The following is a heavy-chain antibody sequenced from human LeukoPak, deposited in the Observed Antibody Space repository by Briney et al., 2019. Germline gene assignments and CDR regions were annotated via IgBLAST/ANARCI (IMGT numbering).Heavy chain of an antibody. Sequence: GASVKVSCKASGYSFTCYYIYWLRQAPGQGLELMGWINPNSGGTNYAQKFQGRVTMTRDTSISTAYMELSRLRSDDTAVYYCARGAPRELTAVAGGGSTHYYYYYYMDVWGKGTTVTISS. J-gene: IGHJ6*03. CDR2: INPNSGGT. CDR1: GYSFTCYY. CDR3: ARGAPRELTAVAGGGSTHYYYYYYMDV. V-gene: IGHV1-2*02. D-gene: IGHD6-19*01.